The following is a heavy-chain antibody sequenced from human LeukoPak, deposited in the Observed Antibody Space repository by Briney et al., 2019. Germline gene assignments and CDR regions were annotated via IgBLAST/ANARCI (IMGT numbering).Heavy chain of an antibody. CDR3: ARHGGLTGTGIRG. J-gene: IGHJ4*02. Sequence: SETLSLTCTVSGGSISSYYWSWIRQPPGKGLEWIGHIYTSGSTNYNPSLKSRVTISVDTSKNQFSLKLSSVTAADTAVYYCARHGGLTGTGIRGWGQGTLVTVSS. CDR1: GGSISSYY. CDR2: IYTSGST. V-gene: IGHV4-4*09. D-gene: IGHD1-14*01.